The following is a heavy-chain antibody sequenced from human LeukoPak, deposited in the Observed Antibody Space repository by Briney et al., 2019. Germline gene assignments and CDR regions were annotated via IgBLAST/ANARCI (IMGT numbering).Heavy chain of an antibody. D-gene: IGHD6-13*01. CDR3: AREGFTSTWLYYYYYMDV. CDR2: IYSGGST. V-gene: IGHV3-66*01. CDR1: GFTVRSNY. Sequence: PGGSLRLSCAASGFTVRSNYMSWVRQAPGKGLEWVSVIYSGGSTYYADYVKGRFTISRDNSKNGLHLQMNSLRPEDTAIYYCAREGFTSTWLYYYYYMDVWGKGTTVTVSS. J-gene: IGHJ6*03.